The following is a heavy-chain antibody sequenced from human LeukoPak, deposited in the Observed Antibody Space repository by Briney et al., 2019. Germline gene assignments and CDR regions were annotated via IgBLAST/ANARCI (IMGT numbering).Heavy chain of an antibody. J-gene: IGHJ6*02. Sequence: GGSLRLSCAASGFTFSSYSMNWVRQAPGKGLEWVSSISSSSSYIYYADTVKGRFTISRDNAKNSLYLQMNSLRAEDTAVYYCARDVIAARGEGHYYYYYCMDVWGQGTTVTVSS. CDR3: ARDVIAARGEGHYYYYYCMDV. D-gene: IGHD6-6*01. CDR2: ISSSSSYI. CDR1: GFTFSSYS. V-gene: IGHV3-21*01.